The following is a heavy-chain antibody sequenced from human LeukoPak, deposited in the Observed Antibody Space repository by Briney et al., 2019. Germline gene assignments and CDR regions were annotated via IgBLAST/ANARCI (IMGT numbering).Heavy chain of an antibody. CDR3: ARGYGSRFDP. Sequence: GGSLRLSCAASGYTFTGYYMHWVRQAPGQGLEWMGRINPNSGGTNYAQKFQGRVTMTRDTSISTAYMELSRLRSDDTAVYYCARGYGSRFDPWGQGTLVTVSS. V-gene: IGHV1-2*06. CDR2: INPNSGGT. D-gene: IGHD2-15*01. CDR1: GYTFTGYY. J-gene: IGHJ5*02.